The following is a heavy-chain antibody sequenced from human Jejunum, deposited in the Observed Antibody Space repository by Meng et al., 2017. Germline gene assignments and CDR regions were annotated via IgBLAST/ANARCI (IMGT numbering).Heavy chain of an antibody. CDR2: IRSKANDYAT. Sequence: GGSLRLSCAASGFSFSGSAVHWVRQASGKGLEWVGRIRSKANDYATAYAASVKGRFTISRDDSKNTAFLQMNSLKIEDTAVYYCTRRGGCSGGSCTFDYWGQGTLVT. CDR1: GFSFSGSA. CDR3: TRRGGCSGGSCTFDY. V-gene: IGHV3-73*01. J-gene: IGHJ4*02. D-gene: IGHD2-15*01.